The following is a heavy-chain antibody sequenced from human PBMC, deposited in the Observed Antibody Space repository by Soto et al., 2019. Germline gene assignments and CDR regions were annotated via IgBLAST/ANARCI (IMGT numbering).Heavy chain of an antibody. CDR1: GYTFTSHD. CDR2: MNPNSGNT. V-gene: IGHV1-8*01. J-gene: IGHJ4*02. CDR3: ARWDYGVSARFDY. Sequence: QVQLVQSGAEVKKSGASVKVSCKASGYTFTSHDINWVRQATGQGLEWMGWMNPNSGNTGYAQKFQGRVTMTRKTSISTAYMELSSLRSADTAVYYCARWDYGVSARFDYWGQGTLVTVSS. D-gene: IGHD4-17*01.